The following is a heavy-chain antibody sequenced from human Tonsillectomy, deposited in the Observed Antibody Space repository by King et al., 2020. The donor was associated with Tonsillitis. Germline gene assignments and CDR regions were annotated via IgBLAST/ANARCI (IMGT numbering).Heavy chain of an antibody. V-gene: IGHV5-51*01. D-gene: IGHD3-3*01. CDR1: GYSFNNYW. Sequence: VQLVQSGAEVKKPGESLKISCSGSGYSFNNYWIAWVRQMPGKGLEWMGIIYPGDSDTTYSPSFQGQVIISPDKSISTAYLQLSRLKASDTAMYYCARSLTIFGTADYWGLGTVVTVSS. CDR2: IYPGDSDT. J-gene: IGHJ4*02. CDR3: ARSLTIFGTADY.